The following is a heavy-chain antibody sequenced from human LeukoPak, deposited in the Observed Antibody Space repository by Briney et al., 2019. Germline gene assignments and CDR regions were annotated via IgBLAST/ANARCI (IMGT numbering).Heavy chain of an antibody. CDR3: ARVNLLSEGDIVVVPAAKYNWFHP. D-gene: IGHD2-2*01. CDR1: GGSISSSSYY. J-gene: IGHJ5*02. V-gene: IGHV4-39*07. Sequence: SETLSLTCTVSGGSISSSSYYWGWIRQPPGKGLEWIGSMYYSGSTYYNPSLKSRVTISVDTSKNQFSLKLSSVTAADTAVYYCARVNLLSEGDIVVVPAAKYNWFHPWGQGTLVTVPS. CDR2: MYYSGST.